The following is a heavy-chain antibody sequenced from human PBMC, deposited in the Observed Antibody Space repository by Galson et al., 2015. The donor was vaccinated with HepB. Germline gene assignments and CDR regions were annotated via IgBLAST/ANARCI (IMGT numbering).Heavy chain of an antibody. J-gene: IGHJ6*03. Sequence: QSGAEVKKPGESLKISCKGSGYSFTSYWIGWVRQMPGKGLEWMGIIYPGDSNTRYSPSFQGRVTISADKSISTAYLQWSSLKASDTAMYYCARGGDIVVVPAAIHYYMDVWGKGTTVTVSS. CDR2: IYPGDSNT. V-gene: IGHV5-51*03. CDR3: ARGGDIVVVPAAIHYYMDV. CDR1: GYSFTSYW. D-gene: IGHD2-2*01.